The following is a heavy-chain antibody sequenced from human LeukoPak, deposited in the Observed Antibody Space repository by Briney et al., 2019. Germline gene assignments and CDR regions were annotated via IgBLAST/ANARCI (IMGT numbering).Heavy chain of an antibody. CDR2: MHPGGTT. CDR3: ARYGVVIASTFYYMDV. CDR1: GDSVSNYY. Sequence: SETLSLTCTVSGDSVSNYYWSWIRQSPGKGLEWIAFMHPGGTTKYSPSLMSRVAMSVDTSNNQFSLTLTSLTAADTAAYYCARYGVVIASTFYYMDVWGKGTAVTVSS. J-gene: IGHJ6*03. D-gene: IGHD2-15*01. V-gene: IGHV4-59*02.